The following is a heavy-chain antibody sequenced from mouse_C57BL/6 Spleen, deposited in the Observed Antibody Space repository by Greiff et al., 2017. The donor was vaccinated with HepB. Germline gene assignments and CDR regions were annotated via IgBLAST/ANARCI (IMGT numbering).Heavy chain of an antibody. CDR2: ISGGGGNT. CDR1: GFTFSSYT. V-gene: IGHV5-9*01. Sequence: EVQLVESGGGLVKPGGSLKLSCAASGFTFSSYTMSWVRQTPEKRLEWVATISGGGGNTYYTDSVKGRFTISRDNAKNTLYRQMSSLRSEDTALYYCARPDSSGYPFDYWGQGTTLTVSS. J-gene: IGHJ2*01. CDR3: ARPDSSGYPFDY. D-gene: IGHD3-2*02.